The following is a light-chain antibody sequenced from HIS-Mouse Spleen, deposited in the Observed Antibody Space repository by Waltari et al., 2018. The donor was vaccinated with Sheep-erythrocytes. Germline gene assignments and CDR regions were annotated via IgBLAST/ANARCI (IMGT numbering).Light chain of an antibody. CDR3: AAWDDSLSGWV. J-gene: IGLJ3*02. Sequence: HSVLTQPPSASGTPGQRVTISCSGSSSNIGSNYVYWYQQLPGTAPKHLIVRNKQGASGVPDRFSGSTSGTSASLAISGLRSEDEADYYCAAWDDSLSGWVFGGGTKLTVL. CDR1: SSNIGSNY. V-gene: IGLV1-47*01. CDR2: RNK.